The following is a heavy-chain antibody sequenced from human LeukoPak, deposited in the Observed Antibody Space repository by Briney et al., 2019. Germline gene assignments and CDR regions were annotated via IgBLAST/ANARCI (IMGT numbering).Heavy chain of an antibody. CDR1: GGTFSSYA. Sequence: SVKVSCKASGGTFSSYAISWVRQAPGQGLEWVGGIIPIFGTANYAQKFQGRVTITADKSTSTAYMELSSLRSEDTAVYYCAREGYIFGFDPWGQGTLVTVSS. D-gene: IGHD3-3*01. J-gene: IGHJ5*02. CDR2: IIPIFGTA. CDR3: AREGYIFGFDP. V-gene: IGHV1-69*06.